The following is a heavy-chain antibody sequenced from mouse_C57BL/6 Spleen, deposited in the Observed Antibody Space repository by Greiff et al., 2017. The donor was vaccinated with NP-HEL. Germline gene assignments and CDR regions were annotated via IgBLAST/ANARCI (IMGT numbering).Heavy chain of an antibody. D-gene: IGHD2-3*01. Sequence: QVQLQQSGAELVKPGASVKLSCKASGYTFTEYTIHWVKQRSGQGLEWIGWFYPGSGSIKYNEKFKDKATLTANKSSSTVYMELSRLTSEDSAVYFWARHEEEYDGFVYWYFDVWGTGTTVTVSS. CDR2: FYPGSGSI. CDR3: ARHEEEYDGFVYWYFDV. CDR1: GYTFTEYT. J-gene: IGHJ1*03. V-gene: IGHV1-62-2*01.